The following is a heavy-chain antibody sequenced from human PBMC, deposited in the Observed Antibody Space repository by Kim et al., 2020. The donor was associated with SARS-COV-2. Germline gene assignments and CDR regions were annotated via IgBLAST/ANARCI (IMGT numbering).Heavy chain of an antibody. CDR2: ISYDGSNK. D-gene: IGHD3-10*01. Sequence: GGSLRLSCAASGFTFSSYGMHWVRQAPGKGLEWVAVISYDGSNKYYADSVKGRFTISRDNSKNTLYLQMNSLRAEDTAVYYCARGSWFGESNNWFDPWGQGTLVTVSS. CDR1: GFTFSSYG. J-gene: IGHJ5*02. V-gene: IGHV3-33*05. CDR3: ARGSWFGESNNWFDP.